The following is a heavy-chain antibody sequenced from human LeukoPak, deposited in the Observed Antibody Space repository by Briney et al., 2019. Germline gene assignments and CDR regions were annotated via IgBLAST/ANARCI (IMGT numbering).Heavy chain of an antibody. V-gene: IGHV3-7*01. D-gene: IGHD6-19*01. CDR1: GFTFDNYW. J-gene: IGHJ4*02. CDR2: IAEDGSRE. Sequence: GGSLRLSCAASGFTFDNYWMSWVRQAPGKGLEWVANIAEDGSREYYEDSLKGRFTISRDNAKNSLYLQMNSLRVEDTAVYYCASAPPVAATNYIDYWGQGTLVTVSS. CDR3: ASAPPVAATNYIDY.